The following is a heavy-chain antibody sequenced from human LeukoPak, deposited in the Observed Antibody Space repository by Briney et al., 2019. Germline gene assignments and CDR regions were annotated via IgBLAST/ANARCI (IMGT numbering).Heavy chain of an antibody. V-gene: IGHV4-59*01. J-gene: IGHJ4*02. Sequence: SETLSLTCTVSGGSISSYYWSWIRQPPGKGLEWIGYIYDSGSTNYNPSLKSRVTISVDTSKNQFSLKLSSVTAADTAVYYCAREPFEVGFDYWGQGTLVTVSS. CDR1: GGSISSYY. CDR2: IYDSGST. CDR3: AREPFEVGFDY. D-gene: IGHD3-3*01.